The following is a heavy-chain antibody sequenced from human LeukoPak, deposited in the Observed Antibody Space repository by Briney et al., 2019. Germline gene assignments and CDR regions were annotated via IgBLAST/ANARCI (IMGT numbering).Heavy chain of an antibody. CDR3: VTGRRAIVVGPPTIGVGWYDP. CDR1: GYTFTGYY. D-gene: IGHD2-2*02. Sequence: ASVKVSCKASGYTFTGYYMHWVRQAPGQGLEWMGWIDPNTGGTRYSQKFQGRVAMTRDTSITTASMQLTSLTSDDTAVYYCVTGRRAIVVGPPTIGVGWYDPWGQGTLVTVSS. CDR2: IDPNTGGT. V-gene: IGHV1-2*02. J-gene: IGHJ5*02.